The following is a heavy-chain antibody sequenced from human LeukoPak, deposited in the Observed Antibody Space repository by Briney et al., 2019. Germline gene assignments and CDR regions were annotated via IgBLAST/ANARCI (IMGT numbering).Heavy chain of an antibody. CDR1: GFTFSSYW. J-gene: IGHJ4*02. CDR3: ARDMVFRGPAGVPRDY. V-gene: IGHV3-7*01. CDR2: IKQDGSKK. Sequence: GGTLRLSCAASGFTFSSYWMSWIRQAPGKGLEWVATIKQDGSKKYHADSVKGRFTISRDNAKNSLYLQMNSLRAEDTAVYYCARDMVFRGPAGVPRDYWGQGTVVSVSS. D-gene: IGHD3-10*01.